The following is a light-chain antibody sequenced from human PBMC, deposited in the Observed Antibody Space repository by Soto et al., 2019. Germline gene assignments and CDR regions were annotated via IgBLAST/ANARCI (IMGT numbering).Light chain of an antibody. Sequence: ETVLTQSPAPLSVSPGDRATLSCRASQSVGTSLAWYQQKPGQAPRLLIYGASSRVTGIPGRFSGSGAGTEFTLTIANLQSADSGVYYCQHYNNWPYTFGQGTKL. J-gene: IGKJ2*01. CDR3: QHYNNWPYT. V-gene: IGKV3-15*01. CDR1: QSVGTS. CDR2: GAS.